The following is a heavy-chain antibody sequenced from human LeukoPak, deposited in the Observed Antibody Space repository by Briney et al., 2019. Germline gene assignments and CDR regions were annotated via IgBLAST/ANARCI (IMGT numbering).Heavy chain of an antibody. CDR3: AAVAGATSWFDP. Sequence: PGRSLRLSCAASGFTFSSYGMHWVRRAPGKGLEWVAVIWYDGSNKYYADSVKGRFTISRDNSENTLYLQMNSLRAEDTAVYYCAAVAGATSWFDPWGQGTLVTVSS. D-gene: IGHD6-19*01. CDR1: GFTFSSYG. CDR2: IWYDGSNK. J-gene: IGHJ5*02. V-gene: IGHV3-33*01.